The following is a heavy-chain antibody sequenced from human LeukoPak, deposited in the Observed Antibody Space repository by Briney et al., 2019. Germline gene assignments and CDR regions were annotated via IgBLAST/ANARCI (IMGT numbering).Heavy chain of an antibody. Sequence: PGGSLRLSCAASGFTFSDYYISWIRQAPGKGLEWVSYISSSGSTIYYADSVKGRFTISRDNAKNSLYLQMNSLRAEDTAVYYCARSSSKDILVGKWAYYYYGMDVWGQGTTVTVSS. D-gene: IGHD2-2*01. CDR3: ARSSSKDILVGKWAYYYYGMDV. J-gene: IGHJ6*02. CDR1: GFTFSDYY. CDR2: ISSSGSTI. V-gene: IGHV3-11*01.